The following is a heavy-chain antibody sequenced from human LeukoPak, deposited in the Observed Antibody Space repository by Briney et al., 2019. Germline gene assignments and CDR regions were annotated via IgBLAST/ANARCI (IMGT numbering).Heavy chain of an antibody. V-gene: IGHV4-59*01. D-gene: IGHD7-27*01. CDR1: GGSISSYY. Sequence: SETLSLTCTVSGGSISSYYWTWIRQPSGKGLEWIGYVYYSGSTNYNPSLKSRVTISVDTSKKQFSLKLSSVTAADTAVYYCASRKLGNDYWGQGTLVTVSS. CDR2: VYYSGST. CDR3: ASRKLGNDY. J-gene: IGHJ4*02.